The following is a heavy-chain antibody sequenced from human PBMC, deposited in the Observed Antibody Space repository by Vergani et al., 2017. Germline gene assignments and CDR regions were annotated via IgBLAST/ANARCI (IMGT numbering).Heavy chain of an antibody. Sequence: QVQLQESGPGLVKPSQTLSLTCTVSGCSISSYYWSWIRQPPGKGLEWIGYIYYSGSTNYNPSLKSRVTISVDTSKNQFSLKLSSVTAADTAVYYCARGRYLYGFWGKGTTVTVSS. V-gene: IGHV4-59*01. CDR2: IYYSGST. D-gene: IGHD3-9*01. J-gene: IGHJ6*04. CDR1: GCSISSYY. CDR3: ARGRYLYGF.